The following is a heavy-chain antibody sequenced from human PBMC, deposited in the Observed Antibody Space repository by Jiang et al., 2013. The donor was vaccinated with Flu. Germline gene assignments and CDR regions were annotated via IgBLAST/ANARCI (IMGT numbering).Heavy chain of an antibody. CDR3: ARGATMIVVVIDY. CDR2: IKQDGSEK. J-gene: IGHJ4*02. Sequence: VQLVESGGGLVQPGGSLRLSCAASGFTFSSYWMSWVRQAPGKGLEWVANIKQDGSEKYYVDSVKGRFTISRDNAKNSLYLQMNSLRAEDTAVYYCARGATMIVVVIDYWGQGTLVTVSS. V-gene: IGHV3-7*03. D-gene: IGHD3-22*01. CDR1: GFTFSSYW.